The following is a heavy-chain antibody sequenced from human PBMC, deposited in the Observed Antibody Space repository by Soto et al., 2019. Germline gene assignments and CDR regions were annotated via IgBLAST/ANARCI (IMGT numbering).Heavy chain of an antibody. CDR3: SSILVGAPRHSGFDS. D-gene: IGHD2-2*01. CDR1: GGSIKNGDYF. Sequence: SETLSLTCTVSGGSIKNGDYFWGWIRQPPGKGLEWIGSVHSSGGTYYNSSLNGRVTISIDTSNNHFSLNLISVTAADTAVYFCSSILVGAPRHSGFDSRGKGTLVKVSS. CDR2: VHSSGGT. V-gene: IGHV4-39*02. J-gene: IGHJ4*02.